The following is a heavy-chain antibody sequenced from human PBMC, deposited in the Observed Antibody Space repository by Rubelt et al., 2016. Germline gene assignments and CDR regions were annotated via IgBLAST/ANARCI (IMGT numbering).Heavy chain of an antibody. Sequence: TFTSYGITWVRQAPGQGLEWMGWISAYNGNTNYAQKFQARVTITRDTSASTAYMELSSLRSEDTAVYYCARELLVGSSDYYSYFQHWGQGTLVTVSS. J-gene: IGHJ1*01. D-gene: IGHD4-17*01. CDR2: ISAYNGNT. CDR1: TFTSYG. CDR3: ARELLVGSSDYYSYFQH. V-gene: IGHV1-18*01.